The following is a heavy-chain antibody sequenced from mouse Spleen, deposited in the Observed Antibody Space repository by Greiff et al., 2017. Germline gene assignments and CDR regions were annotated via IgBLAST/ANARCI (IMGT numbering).Heavy chain of an antibody. V-gene: IGHV1-64*01. CDR3: ARKGDWDVGGFAY. CDR1: GYTFTSYW. Sequence: QVQLQQPGAELVKPGASVKLSCKASGYTFTSYWMHWVKQRPGQGLEWIGMIHPNSGSTNYNEKFKSKATLTVDKSSSTAYMQLSSLTSEDSAVYYCARKGDWDVGGFAYWGQGTLVTVSA. J-gene: IGHJ3*01. CDR2: IHPNSGST. D-gene: IGHD4-1*01.